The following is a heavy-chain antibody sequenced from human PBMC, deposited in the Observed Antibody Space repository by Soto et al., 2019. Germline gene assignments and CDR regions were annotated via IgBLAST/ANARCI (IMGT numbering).Heavy chain of an antibody. CDR2: ISSSSTI. CDR3: AGDDYGVPYGMDV. D-gene: IGHD4-17*01. V-gene: IGHV3-48*02. CDR1: GFTFSSYS. Sequence: PGGSLRLSCAASGFTFSSYSMNWVRQAPGKGLEWVSYISSSSTIYYADSVKGRFTISRDNAKNSLYLQMNSLRDEDTAVYYCAGDDYGVPYGMDVWGQGTTVTVSS. J-gene: IGHJ6*02.